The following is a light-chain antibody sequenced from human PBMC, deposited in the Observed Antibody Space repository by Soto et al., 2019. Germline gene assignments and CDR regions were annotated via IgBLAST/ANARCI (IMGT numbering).Light chain of an antibody. CDR3: QQCRNSPLIT. V-gene: IGKV3-11*01. CDR1: QSVRSS. J-gene: IGKJ5*01. Sequence: EIVGTQSQTSLSVSPGERATLACSSSQSVRSSLGWYQQKPGQAPRLLISDASNRATGIPARFSGSGSGTDFTLTISSLEPEDFAVYYCQQCRNSPLITFGQGGRLEI. CDR2: DAS.